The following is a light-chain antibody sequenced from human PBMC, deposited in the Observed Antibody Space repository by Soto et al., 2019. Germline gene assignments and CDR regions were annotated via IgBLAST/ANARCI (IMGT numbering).Light chain of an antibody. J-gene: IGLJ3*02. CDR2: EVN. CDR1: SSDVGNYHY. CDR3: NSYTGTTSWV. V-gene: IGLV2-14*01. Sequence: QSALTQPASVSGSPGQSITISCTGTSSDVGNYHYVSWYQQHPGKAPRLIIYEVNKRPSGVSNRFSGSKSDNTASLTISGLQTDDEADYYCNSYTGTTSWVFGGGTKLTVL.